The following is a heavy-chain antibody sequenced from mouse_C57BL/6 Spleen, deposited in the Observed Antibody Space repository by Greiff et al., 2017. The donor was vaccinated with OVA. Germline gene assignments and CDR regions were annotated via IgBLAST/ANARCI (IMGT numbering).Heavy chain of an antibody. D-gene: IGHD4-1*01. Sequence: VQLQQSGAELMKPGASVKLSCKATGYTFTGYWIEWVKQRPGHGLEWIGEILPGSGSTNYNGKFKGKATFTADTSSNTAYMQLSSLTTEDSAIYYCASRGGTGTYFDVWGTGTTVTVSS. CDR2: ILPGSGST. J-gene: IGHJ1*03. CDR3: ASRGGTGTYFDV. CDR1: GYTFTGYW. V-gene: IGHV1-9*01.